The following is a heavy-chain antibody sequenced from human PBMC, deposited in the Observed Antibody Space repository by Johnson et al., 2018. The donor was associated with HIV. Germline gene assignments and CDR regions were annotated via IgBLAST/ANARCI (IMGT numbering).Heavy chain of an antibody. D-gene: IGHD3-22*01. Sequence: QEKLVESGGGVVQPGRSLRLSCAASGFTFSSYGMHWVRQAPGKGLEWVAFIRYDGSNKYYADSVKGRFTISRDNSKNTLYLQMNSLRAEDTAVYYCAKDQSTVVVPNAFDIWGQGTMVTVSS. V-gene: IGHV3-30*02. CDR2: IRYDGSNK. J-gene: IGHJ3*02. CDR1: GFTFSSYG. CDR3: AKDQSTVVVPNAFDI.